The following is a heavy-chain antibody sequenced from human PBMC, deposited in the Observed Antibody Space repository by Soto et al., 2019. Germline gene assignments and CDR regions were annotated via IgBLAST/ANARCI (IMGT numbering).Heavy chain of an antibody. V-gene: IGHV1-58*01. J-gene: IGHJ3*02. Sequence: SVKVSCKASGFTFTSSAVQWVRQARGQRLEWIGWIVVGSGNTNYAQKFQERVTITRDMSTSTAYMELSSLRSEDTAVYYCAAESGYCSGGSCQGDAFDIWGQGTMVT. CDR2: IVVGSGNT. CDR1: GFTFTSSA. CDR3: AAESGYCSGGSCQGDAFDI. D-gene: IGHD2-15*01.